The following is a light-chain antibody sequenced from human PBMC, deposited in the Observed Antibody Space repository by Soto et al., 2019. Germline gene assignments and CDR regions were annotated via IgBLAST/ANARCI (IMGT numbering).Light chain of an antibody. CDR1: QSVRNN. V-gene: IGKV3-15*01. CDR2: GAS. CDR3: QQYNNWPPYT. J-gene: IGKJ2*01. Sequence: EIVMSQSPATLSVSPGERATLSCRASQSVRNNLAWYQQRPGQAPRLLMYGASTRPSGIPARFTGGGSGTDFTLTITSLQSEDFAVYYCQQYNNWPPYTFGQGTKLEIK.